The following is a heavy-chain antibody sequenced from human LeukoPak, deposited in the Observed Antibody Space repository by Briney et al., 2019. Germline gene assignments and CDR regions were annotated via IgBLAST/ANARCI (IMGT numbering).Heavy chain of an antibody. Sequence: GGSLRLSCAASGFTFSSYTMNWVRQTPGKGLEWVSSISSTSNYIFYVDSVKGRFTISRDNAKNSVYLQMNSLRAEDTAVYYCARGLSHELEARVVSYWGQGTLVTVSS. CDR3: ARGLSHELEARVVSY. V-gene: IGHV3-21*01. J-gene: IGHJ4*02. D-gene: IGHD2/OR15-2a*01. CDR2: ISSTSNYI. CDR1: GFTFSSYT.